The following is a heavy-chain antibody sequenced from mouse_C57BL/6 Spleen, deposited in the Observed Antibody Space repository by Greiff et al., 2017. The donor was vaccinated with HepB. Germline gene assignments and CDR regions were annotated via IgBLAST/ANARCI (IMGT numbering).Heavy chain of an antibody. D-gene: IGHD2-3*01. CDR1: GFTFRDYG. V-gene: IGHV5-17*01. CDR2: LSSCSSTI. Sequence: LVASGGGLVKPGGSLKLSCSASGFTFRDYGMPLVRQAPENGLEWVAYLSSCSSTIYYAETVKGRFPISRDNAKNTLFLQMTSLRSEDTAMYYCASYEGYYLHYAKDYWGQGTSVTVSS. CDR3: ASYEGYYLHYAKDY. J-gene: IGHJ4*01.